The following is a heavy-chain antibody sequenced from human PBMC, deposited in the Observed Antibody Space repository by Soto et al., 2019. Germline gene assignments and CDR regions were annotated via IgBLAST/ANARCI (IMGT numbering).Heavy chain of an antibody. V-gene: IGHV4-39*01. CDR3: ARRERYYGSPGWFDP. J-gene: IGHJ5*02. D-gene: IGHD3-10*01. Sequence: SEPLCLTCTVSGGSISSFAYYWGWIRQPPGKGLEWIGTVYYNENTYYNPSLKSRVTISVDTAKNQFSLNLRSVTAADTAIYFCARRERYYGSPGWFDPWGQGTLVTVSS. CDR1: GGSISSFAYY. CDR2: VYYNENT.